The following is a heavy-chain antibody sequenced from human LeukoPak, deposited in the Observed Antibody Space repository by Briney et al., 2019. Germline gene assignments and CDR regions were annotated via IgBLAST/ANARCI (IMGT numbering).Heavy chain of an antibody. D-gene: IGHD2-15*01. J-gene: IGHJ5*02. V-gene: IGHV4-59*08. CDR3: ARSYCSGGGCYWFDP. CDR2: IYYSGST. Sequence: SETLSLTCTVSGGSISGYYWSWIRQPPGKGLEWIGYIYYSGSTNYNPSLKSRVTISVDTSKNQFSLKLSSVTAADTAVYYCARSYCSGGGCYWFDPWGQGTLVTVSS. CDR1: GGSISGYY.